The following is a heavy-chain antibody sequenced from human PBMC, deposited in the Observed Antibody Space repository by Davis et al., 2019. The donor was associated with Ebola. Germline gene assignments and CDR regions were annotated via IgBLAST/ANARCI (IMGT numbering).Heavy chain of an antibody. CDR2: ISGSGGST. CDR1: GFTFSSYA. J-gene: IGHJ5*02. D-gene: IGHD2-2*03. Sequence: GGSLRLSCAASGFTFSSYAMSWVRQAPGKGLEWVSAISGSGGSTYYADSVKGRFTISRDNSKNTLYLQMNSLRAEDTAVYYCAKDGYCSSTSCYFRWFDPWGQGTLVTVSS. V-gene: IGHV3-23*01. CDR3: AKDGYCSSTSCYFRWFDP.